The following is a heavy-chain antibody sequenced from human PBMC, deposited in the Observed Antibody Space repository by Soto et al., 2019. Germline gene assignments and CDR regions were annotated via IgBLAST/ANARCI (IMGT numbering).Heavy chain of an antibody. D-gene: IGHD3-10*01. J-gene: IGHJ4*02. CDR2: IYYSGST. V-gene: IGHV4-39*01. CDR3: ARGTINRITMVRGVIFSY. CDR1: GGSISSSSYY. Sequence: SETLSLTCTVSGGSISSSSYYWGWIRQPPGKGLEWIGSIYYSGSTYYNPSLKSRVTISVDTSKNQFSLKLSSVTAADTAVYYCARGTINRITMVRGVIFSYWGQGTLVTVSS.